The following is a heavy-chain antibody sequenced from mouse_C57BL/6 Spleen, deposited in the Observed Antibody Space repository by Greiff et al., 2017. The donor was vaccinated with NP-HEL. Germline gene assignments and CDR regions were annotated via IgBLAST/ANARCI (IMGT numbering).Heavy chain of an antibody. CDR2: IDPSDSYT. J-gene: IGHJ2*01. V-gene: IGHV1-50*01. Sequence: QVQLQQPGAELVKPGASVKLSCKASGYTFTSYWMQWVKQRPGQGLEWIGEIDPSDSYTNYNQKFKGKATLTVDTSSSTAYMQLSSLTSEDSAVYCCARDRSRTAQVPYYFDYWGQGTTLTVSS. D-gene: IGHD3-2*02. CDR3: ARDRSRTAQVPYYFDY. CDR1: GYTFTSYW.